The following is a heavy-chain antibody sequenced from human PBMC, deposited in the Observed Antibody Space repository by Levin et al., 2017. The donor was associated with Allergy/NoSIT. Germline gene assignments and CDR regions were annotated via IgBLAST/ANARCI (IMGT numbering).Heavy chain of an antibody. J-gene: IGHJ4*02. CDR2: IHYSGRT. Sequence: KASETLSLTCTVSGVSISSYYWSWIRQPPGKGLEWIGYIHYSGRTNYTPSLNSRVTLSLDASKNQLFLKLSSVTAADTAVYYCARGYSAFEGGMGDYWGLGALVTVSS. CDR3: ARGYSAFEGGMGDY. CDR1: GVSISSYY. V-gene: IGHV4-59*01. D-gene: IGHD5-12*01.